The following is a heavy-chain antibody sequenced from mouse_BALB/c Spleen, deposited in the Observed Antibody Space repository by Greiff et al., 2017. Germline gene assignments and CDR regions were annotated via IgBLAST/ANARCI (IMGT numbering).Heavy chain of an antibody. D-gene: IGHD2-4*01. CDR3: ARIYYDYDGYAMDY. CDR1: GFSLTSYG. V-gene: IGHV2-2*02. J-gene: IGHJ4*01. Sequence: QVQLKQSGPGLVQPSQSLSITCTVSGFSLTSYGVHWVRQSPGKGLEWLGVIWSGGSTDYNAAFISRLSISKDNSKSQVFFKMNSLQANDTAIYYCARIYYDYDGYAMDYWGQGTSVTVSS. CDR2: IWSGGST.